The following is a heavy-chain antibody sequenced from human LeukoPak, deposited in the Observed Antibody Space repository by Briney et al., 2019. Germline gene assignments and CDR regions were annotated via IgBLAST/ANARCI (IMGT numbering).Heavy chain of an antibody. D-gene: IGHD6-13*01. V-gene: IGHV3-23*01. CDR1: GFTFSSYA. J-gene: IGHJ4*02. Sequence: PGGSLRLSCAASGFTFSSYAMSWARQAPGKGLEWVSAISGSGGSTYYADSVKGRFTISRDNSKNTLYLQMNSLRAEDTAVYYCATSPGGGIAAAGYYFDYWGQGTLVTVSS. CDR3: ATSPGGGIAAAGYYFDY. CDR2: ISGSGGST.